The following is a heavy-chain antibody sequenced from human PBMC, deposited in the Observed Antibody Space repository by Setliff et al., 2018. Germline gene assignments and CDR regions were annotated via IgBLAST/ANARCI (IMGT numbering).Heavy chain of an antibody. J-gene: IGHJ4*02. CDR3: AKANTGYSSTWLFDY. CDR2: ISAISDST. V-gene: IGHV3-23*01. D-gene: IGHD6-13*01. CDR1: GFSFSSYA. Sequence: GGSLRLSCAASGFSFSSYAMSWVRQAPGKGLEWDSSISAISDSTYYADSVKGRFTISRSSSKNTLYLQMNSLRAEDTAVYYCAKANTGYSSTWLFDYWGQGTLVTVSS.